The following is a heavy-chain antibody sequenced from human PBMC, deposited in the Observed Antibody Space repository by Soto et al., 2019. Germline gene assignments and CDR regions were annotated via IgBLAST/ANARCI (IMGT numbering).Heavy chain of an antibody. CDR1: GFTFSAST. Sequence: ELQLVESGGGLVKPGGSLRLSCAASGFTFSASTMTWVRQAPGKGLEWGSSIGSGSTNIYYADSVKGRFTISRDNAKNSLYLQMDSLRGEDTAVYYCARPLYCSGGSCFSMGYFYYYLDVWGKGTTVTVSS. J-gene: IGHJ6*03. CDR2: IGSGSTNI. D-gene: IGHD2-15*01. CDR3: ARPLYCSGGSCFSMGYFYYYLDV. V-gene: IGHV3-21*01.